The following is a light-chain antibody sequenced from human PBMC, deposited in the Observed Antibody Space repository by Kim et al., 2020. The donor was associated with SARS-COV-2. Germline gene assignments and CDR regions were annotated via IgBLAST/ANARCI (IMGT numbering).Light chain of an antibody. CDR1: DSNIGNNY. Sequence: QKVTISCSGGDSNIGNNYVSWYQHISGTAPKLLIYENSKRPSAIPDRVSASKSGTSAALDITGLLTGDEADYYCASWDSNLSALLFGGGTK. CDR3: ASWDSNLSALL. J-gene: IGLJ2*01. CDR2: ENS. V-gene: IGLV1-51*01.